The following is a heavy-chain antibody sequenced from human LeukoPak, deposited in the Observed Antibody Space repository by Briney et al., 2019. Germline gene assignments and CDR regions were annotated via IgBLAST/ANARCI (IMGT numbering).Heavy chain of an antibody. D-gene: IGHD3-9*01. CDR3: ARGSDNAFDI. CDR1: GYTFTGHY. CDR2: INPTSAGT. Sequence: ASVKVSCKASGYTFTGHYMHWVRQAPGQGLEWMGWINPTSAGTNSAQKFQGRVTMTRDTSISTAYMELSRLRSADTALYYRARGSDNAFDIWGQGTMVTVSS. V-gene: IGHV1-2*02. J-gene: IGHJ3*02.